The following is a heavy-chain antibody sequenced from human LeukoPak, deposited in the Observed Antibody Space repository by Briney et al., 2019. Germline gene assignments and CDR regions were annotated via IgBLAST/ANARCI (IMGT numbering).Heavy chain of an antibody. CDR3: ARPTYYYYYGMDV. CDR1: GYSFTSYW. CDR2: IYPGDSDT. V-gene: IGHV5-51*01. Sequence: GESLKISCKGSGYSFTSYWIGWVRQMPGKGLEWMGIIYPGDSDTRYSPSFQGRVTISADKSISTAYLQWSSLKASDTAMYYCARPTYYYYYGMDVWGQGTTVTVSS. J-gene: IGHJ6*02.